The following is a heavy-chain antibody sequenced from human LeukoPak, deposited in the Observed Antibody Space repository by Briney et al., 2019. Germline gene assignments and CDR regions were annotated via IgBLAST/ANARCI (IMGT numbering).Heavy chain of an antibody. J-gene: IGHJ4*02. V-gene: IGHV3-64*01. CDR2: ISSGGDYT. CDR3: GRDRGSGGRDLDY. Sequence: GGSLRLSCAASGFTFSAFAMHWVRQTPGKGLEYVSSISSGGDYTYYGISVKDRFTISRDKAKNTLFLQMGSLRPEDMAVYYCGRDRGSGGRDLDYWGKGTLVTVSS. CDR1: GFTFSAFA. D-gene: IGHD2-15*01.